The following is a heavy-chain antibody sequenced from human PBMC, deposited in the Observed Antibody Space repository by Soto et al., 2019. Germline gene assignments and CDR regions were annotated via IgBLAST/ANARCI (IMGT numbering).Heavy chain of an antibody. J-gene: IGHJ4*02. D-gene: IGHD2-21*01. CDR1: GGSISSGDYY. V-gene: IGHV4-30-4*01. Sequence: SETLSLTSTVSGGSISSGDYYWSWIRQPPGKGLEWIGYIYYSGSTYYNPSLKSRVTISVDTSKNQFSLKLSSVTAADTAVYYCARDVSLAFDYWGQGTLVTVSS. CDR2: IYYSGST. CDR3: ARDVSLAFDY.